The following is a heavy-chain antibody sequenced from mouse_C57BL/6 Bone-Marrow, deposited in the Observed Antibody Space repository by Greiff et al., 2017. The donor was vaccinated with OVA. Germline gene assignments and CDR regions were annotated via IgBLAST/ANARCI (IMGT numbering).Heavy chain of an antibody. Sequence: VQLKESGPGLVAPSQSLSITCTVSGFSLTSYGVDWVRQSPGTGLEWLGVIWGVGSTTYNSALNSRLSISKDNSKSQVLLKMNSLHTDDTAMYYCATPYYGSRYFDYWGQGTTLTVSS. J-gene: IGHJ2*01. CDR2: IWGVGST. CDR1: GFSLTSYG. CDR3: ATPYYGSRYFDY. D-gene: IGHD1-1*01. V-gene: IGHV2-6*01.